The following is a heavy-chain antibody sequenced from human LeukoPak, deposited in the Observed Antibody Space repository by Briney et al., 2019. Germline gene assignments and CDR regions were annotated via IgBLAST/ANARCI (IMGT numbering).Heavy chain of an antibody. CDR3: AKSHVIASYVGDY. CDR2: ISYDGSNK. D-gene: IGHD2-21*01. Sequence: GGSLRLSCAASGFTFSSYAMHWVRQAPGKGLEWVAVISYDGSNKYYADSVKGRFTISRDNSKNTLYLEMNSLRAEDLAVYYCAKSHVIASYVGDYWGQGTPVTVSS. J-gene: IGHJ4*02. CDR1: GFTFSSYA. V-gene: IGHV3-30-3*01.